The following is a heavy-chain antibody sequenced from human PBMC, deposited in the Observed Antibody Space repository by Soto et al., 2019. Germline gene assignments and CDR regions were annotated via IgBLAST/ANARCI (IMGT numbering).Heavy chain of an antibody. D-gene: IGHD7-27*01. J-gene: IGHJ4*02. V-gene: IGHV1-69*15. CDR3: ATQLNGDLDF. Sequence: QVQLVQSGAEVRKPGSGVKVSCKASRGTFSTSAMNWVRQAPGQGLEWMGSIIPVFGTATYAQSFQGRLTITADGSTTTGYMELSSLRSEDTAVYYCATQLNGDLDFWGQGTLLIVSS. CDR2: IIPVFGTA. CDR1: RGTFSTSA.